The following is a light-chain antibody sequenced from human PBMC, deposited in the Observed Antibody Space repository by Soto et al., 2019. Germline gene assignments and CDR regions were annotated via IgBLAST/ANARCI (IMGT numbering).Light chain of an antibody. CDR1: ISDVGGFNY. V-gene: IGLV2-14*01. CDR2: DVY. Sequence: QSVLSPPSSVCGSPGQSINISCIGTISDVGGFNYVSWYQQHPGKSPKLLIFDVYSRPSGISNRFSGYKSGNTASLTISGLQAQDEADYYCSSYTTSSSYVFGAGTKVTVL. J-gene: IGLJ1*01. CDR3: SSYTTSSSYV.